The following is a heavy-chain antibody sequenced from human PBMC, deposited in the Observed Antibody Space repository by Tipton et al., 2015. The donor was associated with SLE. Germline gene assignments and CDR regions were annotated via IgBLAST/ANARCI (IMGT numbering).Heavy chain of an antibody. CDR1: GFIFRDFD. J-gene: IGHJ6*02. V-gene: IGHV3-69-1*01. D-gene: IGHD3-10*01. Sequence: SLRLSCAASGFIFRDFDYHWLRQAPGRELEWVASFSANGIAKHADSLKGRFTVSRDNVESSVYLQMSSLRAEDTAVYYCASQLVLYYYGMDVWGQGTTVTVSS. CDR2: FSANGIA. CDR3: ASQLVLYYYGMDV.